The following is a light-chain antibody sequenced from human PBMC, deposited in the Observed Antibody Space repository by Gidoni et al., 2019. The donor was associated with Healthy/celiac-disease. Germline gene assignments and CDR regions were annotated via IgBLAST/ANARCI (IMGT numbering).Light chain of an antibody. CDR1: QDISTY. V-gene: IGKV1-33*01. Sequence: DIQMTPSPSSLSASVGDRVTITCQASQDISTYLNWYQQKPGKAPKLLIYDASNLETGVPSRFSGSGSGTDFTFTISSLQPEDIATYYCQQYDNLLLTFGGGTKVEIK. CDR2: DAS. J-gene: IGKJ4*01. CDR3: QQYDNLLLT.